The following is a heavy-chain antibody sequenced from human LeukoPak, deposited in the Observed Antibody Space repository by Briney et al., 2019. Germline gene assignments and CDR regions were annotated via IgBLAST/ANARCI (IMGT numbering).Heavy chain of an antibody. J-gene: IGHJ4*02. V-gene: IGHV3-7*04. CDR2: INQDGSVK. D-gene: IGHD6-13*01. CDR1: GFTFSTYW. CDR3: AGADSGSWDFGR. Sequence: GGSLRLSCAASGFTFSTYWMSWVRQAPWKGLEWVANINQDGSVKYYMDSVKGRFTISRDNAKNSLYLQMNSLRAEDTGVYYCAGADSGSWDFGRGAQGTLVIVSS.